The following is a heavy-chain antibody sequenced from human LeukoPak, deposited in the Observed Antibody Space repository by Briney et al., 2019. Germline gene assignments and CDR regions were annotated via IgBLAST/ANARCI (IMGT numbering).Heavy chain of an antibody. J-gene: IGHJ4*02. D-gene: IGHD3-10*01. CDR2: IWYDGSNK. Sequence: GRSLRLSCAASGFTFSSYGMHWVRQAPGKGLEWVAVIWYDGSNKYYADSVKGRFTISRDNSKNTLYLQMNSLRAEDTAVYYCARDLITIVRGVIKKNYFDYWGQGTLVTVSS. CDR1: GFTFSSYG. CDR3: ARDLITIVRGVIKKNYFDY. V-gene: IGHV3-33*01.